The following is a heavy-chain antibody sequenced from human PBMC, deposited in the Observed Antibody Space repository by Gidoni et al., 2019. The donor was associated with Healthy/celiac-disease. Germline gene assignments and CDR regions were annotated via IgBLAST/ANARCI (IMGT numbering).Heavy chain of an antibody. CDR2: ISSSSSTI. J-gene: IGHJ3*02. CDR1: GFTFSRYS. V-gene: IGHV3-48*02. Sequence: EVQLVESGGGLVQPVGSLRLCCAVSGFTFSRYSLNWVRQAPGKGMEWVSYISSSSSTIYYADSVKGRFTISRDNAKNSLYLQMNSLRDEDTGVYYCASSLYDSSGYYYGDAFDIWGQGTMVTVSS. D-gene: IGHD3-22*01. CDR3: ASSLYDSSGYYYGDAFDI.